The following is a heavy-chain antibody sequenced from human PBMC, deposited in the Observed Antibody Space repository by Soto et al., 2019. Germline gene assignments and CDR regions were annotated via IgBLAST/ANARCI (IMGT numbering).Heavy chain of an antibody. D-gene: IGHD2-21*02. Sequence: LRLSCAASGLTFSGHWMTWVRQTPGEGLQWVAAIKPDGSETFYVDSVKGRFTISRDNARNSLFLQMDSLRAEDTAVYYCTSRPSGMTYHAVFDFWGQGTLVTVSS. CDR2: IKPDGSET. CDR1: GLTFSGHW. V-gene: IGHV3-7*03. CDR3: TSRPSGMTYHAVFDF. J-gene: IGHJ4*02.